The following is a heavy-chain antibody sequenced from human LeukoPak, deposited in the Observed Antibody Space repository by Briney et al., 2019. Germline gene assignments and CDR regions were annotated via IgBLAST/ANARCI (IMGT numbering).Heavy chain of an antibody. CDR1: GYTLYDNA. CDR2: ISWCNDRI. CDR3: ARDLYSSSWSPYYYGMDV. J-gene: IGHJ6*02. D-gene: IGHD6-13*01. V-gene: IGHV3-9*01. Sequence: GRSLRLSCAPSGYTLYDNATLCVPQAPGGGLEGVSDISWCNDRIGHTHSVKGRYTLSTDNAKNSLYLQMNSLRAEDTAVYYCARDLYSSSWSPYYYGMDVWGQGTTVTVSS.